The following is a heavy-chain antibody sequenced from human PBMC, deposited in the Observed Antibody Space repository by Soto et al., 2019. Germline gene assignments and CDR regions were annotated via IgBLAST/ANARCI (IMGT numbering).Heavy chain of an antibody. V-gene: IGHV3-23*01. CDR3: AKVFGDYLYYFDY. D-gene: IGHD4-17*01. CDR1: GFTFSSYA. J-gene: IGHJ4*02. Sequence: HPGGSLRLSCAASGFTFSSYAMSWVRQAPGKGLEWVSAISGSGGSTYYADSVKGRFTISRDNSKNTLYLQMNSLRAEDTAVYYCAKVFGDYLYYFDYWGQGTLVTVPQ. CDR2: ISGSGGST.